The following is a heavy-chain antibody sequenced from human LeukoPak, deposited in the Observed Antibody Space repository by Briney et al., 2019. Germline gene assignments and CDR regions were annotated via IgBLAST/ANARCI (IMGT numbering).Heavy chain of an antibody. CDR2: IYYSGST. Sequence: SEALSLTCTVSGGSISSSSYYWGWIRQHPGKGLEWIGYIYYSGSTYYNPSLKSRVTISVDTSKNQFSLKLSSVTAADTAVYYCARSTTGGSWGSRNNWFDPWGQGTLVTVSS. CDR1: GGSISSSSYY. J-gene: IGHJ5*02. CDR3: ARSTTGGSWGSRNNWFDP. D-gene: IGHD2/OR15-2a*01. V-gene: IGHV4-31*03.